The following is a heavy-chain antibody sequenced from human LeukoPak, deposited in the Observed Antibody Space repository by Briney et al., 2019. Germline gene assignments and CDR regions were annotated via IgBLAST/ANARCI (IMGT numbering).Heavy chain of an antibody. J-gene: IGHJ4*02. V-gene: IGHV4-34*01. CDR3: ARAKGDDYVWGSYRFPFDY. CDR1: GGSFSGYY. D-gene: IGHD3-16*02. Sequence: SETLSLTCAVYGGSFSGYYWSWIRQPPGKGLEWIGEINHSGSTNYNPSLKSRVTTSVDTSKNQFSLKLSSVTAADTAVYYCARAKGDDYVWGSYRFPFDYWGQGTLVTVSS. CDR2: INHSGST.